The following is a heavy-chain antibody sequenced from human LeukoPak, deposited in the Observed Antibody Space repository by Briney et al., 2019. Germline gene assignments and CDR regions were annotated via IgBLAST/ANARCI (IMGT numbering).Heavy chain of an antibody. J-gene: IGHJ4*02. CDR3: ARVKWSSAWSGY. V-gene: IGHV3-48*01. D-gene: IGHD6-19*01. CDR1: GFTFSVYC. CDR2: ISNSGSTV. Sequence: PGGSLRLSCAASGFTFSVYCMNWVRQAPGKGLEWVSYISNSGSTVTYADFVKGRFTISRDNAKNSLYLQMSSLRVEDTAVYYCARVKWSSAWSGYWGQGVLVTVSS.